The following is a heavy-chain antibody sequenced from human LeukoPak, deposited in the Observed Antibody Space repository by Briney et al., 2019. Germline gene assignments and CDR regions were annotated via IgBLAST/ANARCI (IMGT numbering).Heavy chain of an antibody. CDR2: AYYRSKWYY. CDR3: ARAGYRSSSPFDY. CDR1: GDGVSSNSAA. D-gene: IGHD6-6*01. J-gene: IGHJ4*02. Sequence: SQTLSLTCAISGDGVSSNSAAWNWIRQSPSRGLEWLGRAYYRSKWYYDYAVSVKSRITINPDTSKNQFSLQLKSVTPEDTAVYYCARAGYRSSSPFDYWGQGTLVTVSS. V-gene: IGHV6-1*01.